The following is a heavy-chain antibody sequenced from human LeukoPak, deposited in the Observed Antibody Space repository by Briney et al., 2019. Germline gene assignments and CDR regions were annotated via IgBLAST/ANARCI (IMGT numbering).Heavy chain of an antibody. J-gene: IGHJ6*04. CDR2: INPNSGGT. Sequence: ASVKVSCKASGYAFTGYYMHWVRQAPGQGLEWMGCINPNSGGTNYAQKFQGWVTMTRDTSISTAYMELSRLRSDDTAVYYCARGQQLADYYYGMDVWGKGTTVTVSS. D-gene: IGHD6-13*01. CDR3: ARGQQLADYYYGMDV. CDR1: GYAFTGYY. V-gene: IGHV1-2*04.